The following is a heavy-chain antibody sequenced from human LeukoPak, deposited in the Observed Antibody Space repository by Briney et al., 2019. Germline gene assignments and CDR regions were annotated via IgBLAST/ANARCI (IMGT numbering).Heavy chain of an antibody. CDR1: GYTFTSYE. CDR3: ARGKYSSSWYPHYYDMDV. CDR2: MNPNSGNT. J-gene: IGHJ6*02. Sequence: GASVKVSCKASGYTFTSYEINWVRQATGQGLEWMGWMNPNSGNTGYAQKFQGRVTMTRNTSISTAYMELSSLRSEDTAVYYCARGKYSSSWYPHYYDMDVWGQGTTVTVSS. D-gene: IGHD6-13*01. V-gene: IGHV1-8*01.